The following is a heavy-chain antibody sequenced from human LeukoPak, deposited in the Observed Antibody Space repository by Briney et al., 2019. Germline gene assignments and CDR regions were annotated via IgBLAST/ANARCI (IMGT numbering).Heavy chain of an antibody. Sequence: GGSLRLSCAAYAPTFYNYWIDSVRHAPGNGLVWVSRINTDGSSTDYADSVKGRFTISRDNAKNTLYLQMNSLRAEDTAVYYCAKAAGRSGSGWYFNYWGQGTLVTVSS. V-gene: IGHV3-74*01. D-gene: IGHD6-19*01. CDR1: APTFYNYW. CDR2: INTDGSST. J-gene: IGHJ4*02. CDR3: AKAAGRSGSGWYFNY.